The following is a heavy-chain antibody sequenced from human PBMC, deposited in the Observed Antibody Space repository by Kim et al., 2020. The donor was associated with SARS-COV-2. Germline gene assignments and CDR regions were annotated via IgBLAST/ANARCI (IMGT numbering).Heavy chain of an antibody. CDR2: VFYSGSI. Sequence: SETLSLTCTVSGGSMNYYYWSLIRQSPGKGLEWIGYVFYSGSINYNPSLRSRVVLSLDLSKNQFSLNVNSVTAADTAVYFCARGGGYSYGRNYFDYWGQGAQVTVSS. V-gene: IGHV4-59*01. D-gene: IGHD5-18*01. J-gene: IGHJ4*02. CDR1: GGSMNYYY. CDR3: ARGGGYSYGRNYFDY.